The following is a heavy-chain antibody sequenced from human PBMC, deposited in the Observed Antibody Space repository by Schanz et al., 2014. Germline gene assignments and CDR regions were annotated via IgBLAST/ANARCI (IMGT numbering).Heavy chain of an antibody. CDR3: ARAKRFGDMDV. D-gene: IGHD3-10*01. CDR1: GGTFNSYT. CDR2: IIPILGIA. Sequence: QVQLVQSGDEVKKPGASVKVSCKASGGTFNSYTINWVRQAPGQGLEWMGRIIPILGIANYAQKFQGRVTITADKSTFTAYMELSSLRSEDTAVYYCARAKRFGDMDVWGQGTTVTVSS. V-gene: IGHV1-69*04. J-gene: IGHJ6*02.